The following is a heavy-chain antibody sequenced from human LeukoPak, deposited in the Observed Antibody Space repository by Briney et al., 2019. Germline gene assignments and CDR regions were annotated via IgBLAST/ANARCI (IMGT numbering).Heavy chain of an antibody. D-gene: IGHD1-26*01. CDR3: ARRRYSGSSQHFDY. V-gene: IGHV3-23*01. Sequence: GGSLRLSCAASGFSFIKYSMTWVRQAPGKGLEWVSAITGSGAFTDYADSVKGRFTISRDNSKNTLYLQMNSLRTEDTAVYYCARRRYSGSSQHFDYWGQGTLVTVSS. CDR2: ITGSGAFT. J-gene: IGHJ4*02. CDR1: GFSFIKYS.